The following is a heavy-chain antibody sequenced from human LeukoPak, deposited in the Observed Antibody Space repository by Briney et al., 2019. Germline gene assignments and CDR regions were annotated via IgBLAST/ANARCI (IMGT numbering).Heavy chain of an antibody. V-gene: IGHV3-33*01. D-gene: IGHD3-9*01. Sequence: GSLRLSCAASGFTFSSYGMHWVRQAPGKGLEWVAVIWYDGSNKYYADSVKGRFTISRDNSKNTLYLQMNSLRAEDTAVYYCARDLYPFDILTGYGLDYWGQGTLVTVSS. CDR1: GFTFSSYG. CDR3: ARDLYPFDILTGYGLDY. CDR2: IWYDGSNK. J-gene: IGHJ4*02.